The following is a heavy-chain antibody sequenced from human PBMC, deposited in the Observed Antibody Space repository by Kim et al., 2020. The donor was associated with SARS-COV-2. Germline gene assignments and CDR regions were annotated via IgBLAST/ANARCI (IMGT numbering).Heavy chain of an antibody. Sequence: TQYADSVKGRFTVSRDNAKNLLYLQMNSLRDEDTAVYYCVSRYTMDVWGQGTTVTVSS. CDR2: T. J-gene: IGHJ6*02. D-gene: IGHD3-16*02. CDR3: VSRYTMDV. V-gene: IGHV3-48*02.